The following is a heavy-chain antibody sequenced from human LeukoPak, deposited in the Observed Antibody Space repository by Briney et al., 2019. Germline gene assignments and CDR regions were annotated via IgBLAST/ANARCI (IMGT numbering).Heavy chain of an antibody. V-gene: IGHV3-7*01. J-gene: IGHJ4*02. CDR1: GFTYSTYW. CDR3: ARNAPFDY. Sequence: GGSLRLSCAASGFTYSTYWMSWVRQAPGKGLEWVANINQDGSETYYVDSVRGPFTISRDNAKNSLYLQMNSLRGEDTAVYYCARNAPFDYWGQGTLVTVSS. CDR2: INQDGSET.